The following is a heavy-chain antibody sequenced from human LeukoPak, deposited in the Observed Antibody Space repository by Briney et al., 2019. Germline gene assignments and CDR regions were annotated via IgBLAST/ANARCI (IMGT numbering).Heavy chain of an antibody. CDR3: EGFTKESSSSSGYYFDY. CDR1: GVSVTSYY. V-gene: IGHV4-4*07. CDR2: IYTSGST. J-gene: IGHJ4*02. Sequence: SETLSLTSTVSGVSVTSYYWSWLRQPAGKELELIGSIYTSGSTSYNPSLSSRLTMSVATSKNQFSLNLRSVTDAATAVYYCEGFTKESSSSSGYYFDYWDQGTLVTVS. D-gene: IGHD6-13*01.